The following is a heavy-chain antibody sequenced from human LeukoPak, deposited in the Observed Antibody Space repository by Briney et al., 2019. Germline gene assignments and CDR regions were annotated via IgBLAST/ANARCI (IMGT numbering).Heavy chain of an antibody. Sequence: SETLSLTCAVYGGSFSGYYWSWIRQPPGKGLEWIGEINHSGSTNYNPSLKSRVTISVDTSKNQFSLKLSSVTAADTAVYYCARRFERDYEPTDAFDIWGQGTMVTVSS. D-gene: IGHD3-22*01. V-gene: IGHV4-34*01. CDR3: ARRFERDYEPTDAFDI. CDR1: GGSFSGYY. CDR2: INHSGST. J-gene: IGHJ3*02.